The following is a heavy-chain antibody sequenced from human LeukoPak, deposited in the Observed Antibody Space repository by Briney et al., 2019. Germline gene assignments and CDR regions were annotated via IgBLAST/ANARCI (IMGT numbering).Heavy chain of an antibody. CDR3: AKEQSSSGFFDY. D-gene: IGHD6-6*01. CDR2: ISGRGDRT. Sequence: GRSLRLSCAAAAFTFSSYAMSCVRQAPGEGRDWVSAISGRGDRTYYADSVKGRFTISRDNSKNTLYLQMNSLRAEDTAVYYCAKEQSSSGFFDYWGQGTLVTVSS. V-gene: IGHV3-23*01. J-gene: IGHJ4*02. CDR1: AFTFSSYA.